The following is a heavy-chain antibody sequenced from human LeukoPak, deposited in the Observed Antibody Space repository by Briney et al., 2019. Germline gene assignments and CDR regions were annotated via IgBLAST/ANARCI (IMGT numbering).Heavy chain of an antibody. J-gene: IGHJ3*02. CDR1: GGSISSSSYY. CDR2: IYYSGST. Sequence: SETLSLTCTVSGGSISSSSYYWGWIRQPPGKGLEWIGSIYYSGSTYYNPSLKSRVTISVDTSKNQFSLKLSSVTAADTAVYYCARRSRRTVVRGVPAAFDIWGQGTMVTVSS. CDR3: ARRSRRTVVRGVPAAFDI. D-gene: IGHD3-10*01. V-gene: IGHV4-39*07.